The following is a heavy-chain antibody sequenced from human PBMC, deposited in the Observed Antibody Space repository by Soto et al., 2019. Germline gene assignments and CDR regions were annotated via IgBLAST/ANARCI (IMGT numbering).Heavy chain of an antibody. D-gene: IGHD4-17*01. V-gene: IGHV3-23*01. CDR1: GFTFSSYA. CDR3: ARLRRSLSYYFDD. CDR2: ISGSGGST. Sequence: PGGSLRLSCAASGFTFSSYAMSWVRQAPGKGLEWVSAISGSGGSTYYADSVKGRFTISRDNSKNTLYLQMNSLRDEDTAVYYCARLRRSLSYYFDDWGQGSLVTVSS. J-gene: IGHJ4*02.